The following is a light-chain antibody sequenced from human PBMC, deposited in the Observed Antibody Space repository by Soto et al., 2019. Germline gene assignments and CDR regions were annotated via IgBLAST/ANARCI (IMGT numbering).Light chain of an antibody. Sequence: QSVLTQPPSASGTPGQRVTISCSGSSSSIGSNTGNWYQQLPGTAPKLPIYGHNQPPSGDPDRFSDSKSGTSASLAISGLQSEDEADCYCAAWDDSLHGSVFGGGTTLTIL. CDR2: GHN. J-gene: IGLJ2*01. V-gene: IGLV1-44*01. CDR3: AAWDDSLHGSV. CDR1: SSSIGSNT.